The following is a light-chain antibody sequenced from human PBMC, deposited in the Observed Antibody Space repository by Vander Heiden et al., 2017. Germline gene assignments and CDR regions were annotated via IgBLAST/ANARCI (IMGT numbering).Light chain of an antibody. J-gene: IGKJ2*01. V-gene: IGKV3-11*01. CDR1: QSVGSY. Sequence: EIVLTQSPVTLSLSPGERATLSCRASQSVGSYLAWYQQKPGQAPRLLIYDASNRANGIPDRFSGSRSGTDFTLTISRREPVDFAVYYCQQRSNWPTFGQGTKLEIK. CDR3: QQRSNWPT. CDR2: DAS.